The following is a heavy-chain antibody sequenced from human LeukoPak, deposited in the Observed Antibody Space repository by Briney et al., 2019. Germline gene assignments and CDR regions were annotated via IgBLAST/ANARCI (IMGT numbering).Heavy chain of an antibody. CDR2: IYYSGST. CDR1: GDSLSSYY. J-gene: IGHJ4*02. CDR3: ARADSSGSEHFDY. D-gene: IGHD3-22*01. Sequence: PSETLSLTCTVSGDSLSSYYWSWIRQPPGKGLEWIGNIYYSGSTNYNPSLKSRVTISVDRSKNHFSLKLSSVTAADTAVYYCARADSSGSEHFDYWGQGTLVTVSS. V-gene: IGHV4-59*01.